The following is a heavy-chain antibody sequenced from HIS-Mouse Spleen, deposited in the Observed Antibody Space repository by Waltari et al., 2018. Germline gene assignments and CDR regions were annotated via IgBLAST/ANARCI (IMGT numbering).Heavy chain of an antibody. CDR2: IKQDGSEK. Sequence: EVQLVESGGGVVQPGGSLRRSCAASGFPFSSHWMSGVRQAPGKGLEWVANIKQDGSEKYYVDSVKGRFTISRDNAKNSLYLQMNSLRAEYTAVYYCASSRGSYFDYWGQGTLVTVSS. D-gene: IGHD1-26*01. CDR3: ASSRGSYFDY. CDR1: GFPFSSHW. J-gene: IGHJ4*02. V-gene: IGHV3-7*01.